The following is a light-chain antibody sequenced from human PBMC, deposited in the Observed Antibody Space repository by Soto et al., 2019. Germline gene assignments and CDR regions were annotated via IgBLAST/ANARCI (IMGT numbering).Light chain of an antibody. CDR2: VNGDGSH. J-gene: IGLJ2*01. CDR3: QTWGTGIQI. V-gene: IGLV4-69*01. Sequence: QSVLTQSPSASASPGASVKLTCTLSSGHSTYAITWHQQQPEKGPRYLMKVNGDGSHNKGDGIPDRFSGSSSGLERYLTISTLQSDAEADYYCQTWGTGIQIFGGGTKLTVL. CDR1: SGHSTYA.